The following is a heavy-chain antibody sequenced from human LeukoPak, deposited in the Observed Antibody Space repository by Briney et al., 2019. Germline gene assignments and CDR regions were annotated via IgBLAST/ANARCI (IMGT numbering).Heavy chain of an antibody. CDR2: ISSSSSYI. D-gene: IGHD6-25*01. CDR1: GFTFSSYS. J-gene: IGHJ6*02. Sequence: GGSLRPSCAASGFTFSSYSMNWVRQAPGKGLEWVSSISSSSSYIYYADSVRGRFTISRDNAKNSLYLQMNSLRAEDTAVYYCASSTLSGYYYGMDVWGQGTTVTVSS. V-gene: IGHV3-21*01. CDR3: ASSTLSGYYYGMDV.